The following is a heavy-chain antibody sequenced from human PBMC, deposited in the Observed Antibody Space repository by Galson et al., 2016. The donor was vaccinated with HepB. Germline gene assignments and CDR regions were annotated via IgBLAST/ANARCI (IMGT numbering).Heavy chain of an antibody. CDR3: AKAVATGYSGYESE. J-gene: IGHJ4*02. CDR1: GFTFGDYA. CDR2: ISWSSGRI. Sequence: SLRLSCAGSGFTFGDYAMHWVRQAPGKGLEWVAGISWSSGRIGYADSVKGRVTISRDNARNSLYLQIHSLRSEDTALYYCAKAVATGYSGYESEWGQGTLVIVSS. D-gene: IGHD5-12*01. V-gene: IGHV3-9*01.